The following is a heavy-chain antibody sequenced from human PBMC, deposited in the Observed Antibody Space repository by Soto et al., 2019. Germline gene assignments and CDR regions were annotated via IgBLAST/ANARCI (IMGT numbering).Heavy chain of an antibody. Sequence: GASVKVSCKASESTFVNYYISWVLQATGQGLEWMGWMNPNSGNTGYALKFQGRVSMTRNTSIYTVYLELSSLASDDTAVYYCVRMASSGTLNWFDPWGQGTLVTVSS. CDR1: ESTFVNYY. CDR3: VRMASSGTLNWFDP. J-gene: IGHJ5*02. D-gene: IGHD1-1*01. V-gene: IGHV1-8*01. CDR2: MNPNSGNT.